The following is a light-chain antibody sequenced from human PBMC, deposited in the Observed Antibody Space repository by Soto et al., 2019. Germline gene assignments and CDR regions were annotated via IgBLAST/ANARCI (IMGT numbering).Light chain of an antibody. CDR2: SDT. V-gene: IGLV1-47*02. CDR3: SAWDGSLSGRV. J-gene: IGLJ2*01. CDR1: DSNIGTNS. Sequence: QSVLTQPPSASGTPGQRVTISCSGSDSNIGTNSVYWYQHLPGTAPKLLIYSDTQRPSGVPDRFSGSKSGTSASLAISGLRSEDEADYYCSAWDGSLSGRVFGGGTKLTVL.